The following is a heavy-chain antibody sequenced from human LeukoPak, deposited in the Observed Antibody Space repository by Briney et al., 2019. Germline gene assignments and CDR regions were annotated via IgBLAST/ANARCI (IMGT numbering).Heavy chain of an antibody. CDR1: GYTFIGYY. J-gene: IGHJ4*02. CDR2: INPNSGGT. V-gene: IGHV1-2*02. Sequence: ASVTVSCKASGYTFIGYYMHWVRQAPGQGLEWMGWINPNSGGTNYAQKFQDRVTMTRDTSISTAYMELSRLRSDDTAMYFCARAYTGFEAFDYWGRGTLVTVSS. D-gene: IGHD5-12*01. CDR3: ARAYTGFEAFDY.